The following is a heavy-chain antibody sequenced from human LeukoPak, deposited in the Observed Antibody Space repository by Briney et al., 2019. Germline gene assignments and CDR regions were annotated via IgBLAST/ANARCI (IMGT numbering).Heavy chain of an antibody. V-gene: IGHV3-30-3*01. D-gene: IGHD3-16*02. Sequence: GRSLRLSCAASGFTFSSYAMHWVRQAPGKGLEWVAVISYDGSNKYYADSVKGRFTISRDNSKNTLYLQMNSLRAEDTAVYYCARALSPGAYYYGMDVWGQGTRSPSP. CDR3: ARALSPGAYYYGMDV. CDR2: ISYDGSNK. CDR1: GFTFSSYA. J-gene: IGHJ6*02.